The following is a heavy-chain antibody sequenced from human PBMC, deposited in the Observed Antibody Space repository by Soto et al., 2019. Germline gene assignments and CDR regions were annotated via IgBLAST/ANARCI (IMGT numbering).Heavy chain of an antibody. CDR3: ARRRGYNWNNPAFDY. V-gene: IGHV2-5*01. D-gene: IGHD1-20*01. Sequence: QITLKESGPALVKPTQTLTLTCTFSGFSLSTSGVGVGWIRQPPGKAREWLGISDWYDDKKYSPSLRSRLGITKDTFRKQVVLTMNNVDPLDTATYYCARRRGYNWNNPAFDYWGQGALVTVSS. CDR1: GFSLSTSGVG. CDR2: SDWYDDK. J-gene: IGHJ4*02.